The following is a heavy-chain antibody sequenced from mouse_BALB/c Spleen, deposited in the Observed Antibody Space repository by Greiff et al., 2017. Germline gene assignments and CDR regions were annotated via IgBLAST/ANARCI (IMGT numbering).Heavy chain of an antibody. CDR3: ARYEGYYWYFDV. Sequence: VQLKESGAELVKPGASVKLSCTASGFNIKDTYMHWVKQRPEQGLEWIGRIDPANGNTKYDPKFQGKATITADTSSNTAYLQLSSLTSEDTAVYYCARYEGYYWYFDVWGAGTTVTVSS. V-gene: IGHV14-3*02. D-gene: IGHD2-3*01. CDR1: GFNIKDTY. CDR2: IDPANGNT. J-gene: IGHJ1*01.